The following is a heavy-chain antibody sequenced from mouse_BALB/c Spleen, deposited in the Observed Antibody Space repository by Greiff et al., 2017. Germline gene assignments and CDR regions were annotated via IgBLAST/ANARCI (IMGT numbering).Heavy chain of an antibody. V-gene: IGHV5-6-3*01. CDR3: ARDWWLAY. CDR1: GFTFSSYG. Sequence: EVHLVESGGGLVQPGGSLKLSCAASGFTFSSYGMSWVRQTPDKRLELVATINSNGGSTYYPDSVKGRFTISRDNAKNTLYLQMSSLKSEDTAMYYCARDWWLAYWGQGTLVTVSA. J-gene: IGHJ3*01. CDR2: INSNGGST.